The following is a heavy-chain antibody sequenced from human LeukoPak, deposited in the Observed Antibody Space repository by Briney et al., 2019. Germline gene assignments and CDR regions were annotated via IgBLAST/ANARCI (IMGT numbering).Heavy chain of an antibody. CDR3: ARENSHHLPYTLDY. CDR2: IKQDGSEK. J-gene: IGHJ4*02. V-gene: IGHV3-7*01. CDR1: GFIFSNYW. D-gene: IGHD1-14*01. Sequence: GGSLRLSCAGSGFIFSNYWMTWVRQAPGKGLEWLANIKQDGSEKYSVDSVKGRFTISRDNAKNSLYLQMHSLRPEDTAVYYCARENSHHLPYTLDYWGQGTLVTVSS.